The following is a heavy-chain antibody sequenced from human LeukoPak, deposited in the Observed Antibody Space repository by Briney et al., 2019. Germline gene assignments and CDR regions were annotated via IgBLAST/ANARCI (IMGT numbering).Heavy chain of an antibody. CDR3: ATLSYDVWTGINWFDP. V-gene: IGHV3-23*01. D-gene: IGHD3-3*01. J-gene: IGHJ5*02. CDR1: GFIFSSYA. CDR2: IRTSGDT. Sequence: GGSLRLSCADSGFIFSSYAISWVRQAPGKGLEWVSGIRTSGDTFYADSVKGRFTISRDISKNTVYLQMNSLRAEDSAVYYCATLSYDVWTGINWFDPWGQGTLVTVSS.